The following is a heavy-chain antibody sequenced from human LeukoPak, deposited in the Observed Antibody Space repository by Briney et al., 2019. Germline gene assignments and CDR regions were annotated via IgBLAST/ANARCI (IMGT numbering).Heavy chain of an antibody. CDR2: IYPGDSDI. Sequence: GESLQISCKGSGYSFTSNWIGWARQLPGKGLEWMGIIYPGDSDIRYSPSFQGQVTISADKSISTAYLQWSSLKASDTAMYYCAREAGRGDAFDIWGQGTMVTVSS. CDR1: GYSFTSNW. D-gene: IGHD3-10*01. V-gene: IGHV5-51*01. CDR3: AREAGRGDAFDI. J-gene: IGHJ3*02.